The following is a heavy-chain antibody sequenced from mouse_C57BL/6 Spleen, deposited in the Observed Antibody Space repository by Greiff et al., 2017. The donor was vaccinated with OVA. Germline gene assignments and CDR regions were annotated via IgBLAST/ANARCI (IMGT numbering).Heavy chain of an antibody. V-gene: IGHV5-4*01. CDR1: GFTFSSYA. CDR2: ISDGGSYT. D-gene: IGHD2-4*01. Sequence: EVKLVESGGGLVKPGGSLKLSCAASGFTFSSYAMSWVRQTPEKRLEWVATISDGGSYTYYPDNVKGRFTISRDNAKNNLYLQMSHLKSEDTAMYYCAREDYDYDYWGQGTTLTVSS. J-gene: IGHJ2*01. CDR3: AREDYDYDY.